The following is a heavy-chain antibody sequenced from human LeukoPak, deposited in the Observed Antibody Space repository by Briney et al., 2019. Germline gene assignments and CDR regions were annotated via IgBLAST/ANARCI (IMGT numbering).Heavy chain of an antibody. CDR1: GYTFTSYW. CDR2: IYPGDSDT. CDR3: ARGALPYSSSWYNWFDP. D-gene: IGHD6-13*01. V-gene: IGHV5-51*01. J-gene: IGHJ5*02. Sequence: GESLKISCQGSGYTFTSYWIGWVRQMPVKGLEWMGSIYPGDSDTKYSPSFQGQVTISADKSISTAYLQWSSLKASDTAMYYCARGALPYSSSWYNWFDPWGQGTLVTVSS.